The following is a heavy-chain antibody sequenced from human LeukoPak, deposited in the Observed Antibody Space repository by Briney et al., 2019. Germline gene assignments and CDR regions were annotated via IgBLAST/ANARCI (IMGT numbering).Heavy chain of an antibody. CDR3: ASVTYYDALYYFDY. J-gene: IGHJ4*02. CDR1: GFTFDDYS. D-gene: IGHD1-26*01. V-gene: IGHV3-20*03. Sequence: GGSLRLSYAASGFTFDDYSLRWVRQAPGKGLEWVSGINWNGGSTGYADSVKGRFTISRDTAKNSLYLQIHHLSTVVTALSYGASVTYYDALYYFDYWGQGTLVTVSS. CDR2: INWNGGST.